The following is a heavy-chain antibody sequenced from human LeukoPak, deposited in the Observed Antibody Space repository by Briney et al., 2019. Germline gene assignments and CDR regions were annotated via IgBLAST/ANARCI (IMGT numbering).Heavy chain of an antibody. D-gene: IGHD3-16*01. CDR3: ATHWGAQDY. CDR1: GFTISTNY. J-gene: IGHJ4*02. Sequence: PPGGSLGLSCAASGFTISTNYLSWVRRAPGKGLVWVSALHSGGHTFYADSVRGRFIISRDISKNTLHLQMNDLGAEDTALYYCATHWGAQDYWGQGTLVTVSS. CDR2: LHSGGHT. V-gene: IGHV3-66*04.